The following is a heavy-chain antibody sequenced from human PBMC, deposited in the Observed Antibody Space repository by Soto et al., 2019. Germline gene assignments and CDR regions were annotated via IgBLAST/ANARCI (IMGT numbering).Heavy chain of an antibody. Sequence: EVQLVESRGGLVQPGGSLRLSCAASGFTFSTYWMTWVRQAPGKGLEWVANIKEDGSEKNYVDSVQGRFTISRDNAKNSLYLQMNSLRADDTAVYYCARDDTHYFENYYDAMDYWGQGTLVTVSS. V-gene: IGHV3-7*04. CDR3: ARDDTHYFENYYDAMDY. D-gene: IGHD3-22*01. CDR1: GFTFSTYW. CDR2: IKEDGSEK. J-gene: IGHJ4*02.